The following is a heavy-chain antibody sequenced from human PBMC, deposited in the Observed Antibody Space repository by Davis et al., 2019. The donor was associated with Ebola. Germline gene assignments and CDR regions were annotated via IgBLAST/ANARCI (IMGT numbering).Heavy chain of an antibody. J-gene: IGHJ4*02. V-gene: IGHV3-15*07. CDR3: TTGSYYDFWSGYYSIFDY. CDR2: IKSKTDGGTT. D-gene: IGHD3-3*01. CDR1: GFTFSNAW. Sequence: GESLKISCAASGFTFSNAWMNWVRQAPGKGLEWVGRIKSKTDGGTTDYAAPVKGRFTISRDDSKNTLYLQMNSLKTEDTAVYYCTTGSYYDFWSGYYSIFDYWGQGTLVTVSS.